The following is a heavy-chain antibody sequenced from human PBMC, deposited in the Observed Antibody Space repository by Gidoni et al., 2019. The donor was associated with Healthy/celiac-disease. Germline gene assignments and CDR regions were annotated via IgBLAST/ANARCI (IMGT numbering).Heavy chain of an antibody. Sequence: QVQLQESGPGLVQPSETLSLTCPVSGGSISSSYWSWIRQAPGKGLEWIGYISDSGSTNYNPALKSGGTITVEASKNQIALKQRCGTAAEKAVEYCGGRGSYGAVARLFDAFDIWGQGTMVTVSS. CDR1: GGSISSSY. CDR2: ISDSGST. CDR3: GGRGSYGAVARLFDAFDI. V-gene: IGHV4-59*01. D-gene: IGHD5-18*01. J-gene: IGHJ3*02.